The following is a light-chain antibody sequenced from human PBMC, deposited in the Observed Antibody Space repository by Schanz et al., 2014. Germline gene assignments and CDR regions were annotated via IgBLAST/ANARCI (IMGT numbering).Light chain of an antibody. CDR1: QSVTSY. CDR3: QQYGDSPYT. V-gene: IGKV3-20*01. J-gene: IGKJ2*01. Sequence: EIVLTQSPGTLSLSPGERATLSCRASQSVTSYLAWYQQKPGQAPRLLIYAASRRATGIPDRVSGSGSGTEFTLTVTRLEPEDSAVYYCQQYGDSPYTFGQGTKLEIK. CDR2: AAS.